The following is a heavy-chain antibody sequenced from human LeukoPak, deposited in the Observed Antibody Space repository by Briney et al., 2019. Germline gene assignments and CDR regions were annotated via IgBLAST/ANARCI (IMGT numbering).Heavy chain of an antibody. J-gene: IGHJ6*03. Sequence: SVKVSCKASGGSFSSYGISWVRQAPGQGLEWMGRIIPIFGTTNYAQKFQGRVTITADKSTSTAYMELSSLRSEDTAVYYCARDCSSTSCYFPNYYYMDVWGKGTTVTVSS. V-gene: IGHV1-69*06. CDR2: IIPIFGTT. CDR1: GGSFSSYG. CDR3: ARDCSSTSCYFPNYYYMDV. D-gene: IGHD2-2*01.